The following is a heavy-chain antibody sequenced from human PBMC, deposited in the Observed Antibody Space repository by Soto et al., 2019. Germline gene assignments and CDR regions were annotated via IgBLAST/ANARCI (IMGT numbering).Heavy chain of an antibody. CDR2: INHSGST. CDR1: GGSFSGYY. CDR3: ARGPSSSWGYGMDV. D-gene: IGHD6-13*01. V-gene: IGHV4-34*01. Sequence: TLTLTCAVYGGSFSGYYWSWIRQPPGKGLEWIGEINHSGSTNYNPSLKSRVTISVDTSKNQFSLKLSSVTAADTAVYYCARGPSSSWGYGMDVWGQGTTVTVSS. J-gene: IGHJ6*02.